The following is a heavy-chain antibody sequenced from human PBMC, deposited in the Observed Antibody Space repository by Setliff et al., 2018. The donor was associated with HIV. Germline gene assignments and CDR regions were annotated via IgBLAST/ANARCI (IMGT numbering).Heavy chain of an antibody. Sequence: PGGSLRLSCAASGFTFSSYGMHWVRQAPGKGLEWVAVIWYDGSSKFYADSVKGRFTISRDNSKNTLYLQMNSLRAEDTAVYYCAKSQQMGYSYGLNFDYWGQGTLVTVTS. CDR2: IWYDGSSK. V-gene: IGHV3-33*06. D-gene: IGHD5-18*01. CDR3: AKSQQMGYSYGLNFDY. CDR1: GFTFSSYG. J-gene: IGHJ4*02.